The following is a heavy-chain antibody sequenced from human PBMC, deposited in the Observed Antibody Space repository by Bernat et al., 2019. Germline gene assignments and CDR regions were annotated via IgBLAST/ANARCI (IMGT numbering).Heavy chain of an antibody. CDR3: ARVAGGDYVWYFDL. V-gene: IGHV4-31*03. D-gene: IGHD2-21*02. Sequence: QVQLQESGPGLVKPSQTLSLTCTVSGGSISSGGYYWSWIRQHPGKGLEWIGYIYYSGSTYYNPSLKSRVTISVETSKNQFSLKLSSVTAADTAVYYCARVAGGDYVWYFDLWGRGTLVTVSS. CDR2: IYYSGST. CDR1: GGSISSGGYY. J-gene: IGHJ2*01.